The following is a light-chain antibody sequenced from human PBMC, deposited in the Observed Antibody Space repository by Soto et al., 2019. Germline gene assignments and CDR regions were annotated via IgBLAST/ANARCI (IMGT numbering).Light chain of an antibody. Sequence: EVVLTQSPATLSLSPGERATLSCRASENVRTFVDWYQQKPGQAPRLFIHGASNRATGIPARFSGSGPGTDFTLTISNLEPEDFAVYYCQQHSHWPPWTFGQGTKVDIK. CDR2: GAS. V-gene: IGKV3-11*01. CDR1: ENVRTF. J-gene: IGKJ1*01. CDR3: QQHSHWPPWT.